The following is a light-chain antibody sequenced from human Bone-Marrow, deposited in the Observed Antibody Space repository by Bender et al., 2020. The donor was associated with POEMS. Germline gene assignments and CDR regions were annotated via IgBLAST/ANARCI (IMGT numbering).Light chain of an antibody. Sequence: QSALTQPASVSGSPGQSITISCTGTSSDVGNYNLVCWYQQHPGKAPKLMIYEVNKRPSGVSDRFSGSKSGNTASLTITGLQAEDEADYYCCSYAGSSTWVFGGGTKLTVL. CDR1: SSDVGNYNL. CDR3: CSYAGSSTWV. J-gene: IGLJ3*02. CDR2: EVN. V-gene: IGLV2-23*02.